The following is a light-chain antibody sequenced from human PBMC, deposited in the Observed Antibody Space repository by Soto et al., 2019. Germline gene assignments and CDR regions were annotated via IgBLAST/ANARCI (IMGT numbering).Light chain of an antibody. CDR3: CSYAGSSTFV. CDR2: EAT. CDR1: SSYFGTYNL. Sequence: QSFLTQPASVSGSPGQSITISCTGTSSYFGTYNLVSWYQHHPGKAPKLLIYEATKRPPGVSDRFSGSKSGNTASLTISGLQAEDGADYYCCSYAGSSTFVFETGTKVTVL. J-gene: IGLJ1*01. V-gene: IGLV2-23*01.